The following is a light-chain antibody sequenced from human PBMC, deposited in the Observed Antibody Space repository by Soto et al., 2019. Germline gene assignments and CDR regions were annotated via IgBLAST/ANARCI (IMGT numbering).Light chain of an antibody. CDR3: HQYNNWWT. V-gene: IGKV3-15*01. J-gene: IGKJ1*01. CDR2: AAS. Sequence: EIVMTQSPATLSVSPGERATLSCRASQSVSSNLAWYQQKPGQAPRLLISAASTRATGIPARFSGSGSGTEFTLTISSLQSEDFAVYYCHQYNNWWTFGQGTKVEIK. CDR1: QSVSSN.